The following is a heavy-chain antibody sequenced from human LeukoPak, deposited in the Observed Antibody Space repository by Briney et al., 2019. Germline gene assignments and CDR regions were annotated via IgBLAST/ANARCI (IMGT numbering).Heavy chain of an antibody. D-gene: IGHD5-18*01. CDR3: AKGGIGSSSGLDS. CDR2: IAISGIS. J-gene: IGHJ4*02. Sequence: GESLRLSCVASGFTFSTYAMTWVRQAPGKGLEWVSSIAISGISYYRDSVRGRYTISRDNSKNTLYLQMNSLRPEDTAIYYCAKGGIGSSSGLDSWGQGTLVTVSS. V-gene: IGHV3-23*01. CDR1: GFTFSTYA.